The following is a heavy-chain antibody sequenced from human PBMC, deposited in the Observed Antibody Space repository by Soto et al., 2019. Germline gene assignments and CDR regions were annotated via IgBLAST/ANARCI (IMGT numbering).Heavy chain of an antibody. Sequence: QVQLVESGGGVVQPGRSLRLSCAASGFTFSSYGMHWVRQAPGKGLEWVAVISYDGSNKYYADSVNGRFTISRDNSKNTLYLQMNSLRAEDTAVYYCAKDRGNGDSTVGGFDYWGQGTLVTVSS. D-gene: IGHD4-17*01. CDR1: GFTFSSYG. CDR2: ISYDGSNK. V-gene: IGHV3-30*18. CDR3: AKDRGNGDSTVGGFDY. J-gene: IGHJ4*02.